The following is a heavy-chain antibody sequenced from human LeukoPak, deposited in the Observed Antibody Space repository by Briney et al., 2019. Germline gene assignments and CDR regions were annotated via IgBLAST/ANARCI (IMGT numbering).Heavy chain of an antibody. Sequence: ASVKVSCKASGYTFTSYGISWVRQAPGQGLEWMGWISAYNGNTNYAQKLQGRVTMTTDTSTSTAYMELRSLRSDDTAVYYCARGHPYGSGSYYRGPFDYWGQGTLVTVSS. V-gene: IGHV1-18*01. J-gene: IGHJ4*02. CDR2: ISAYNGNT. CDR3: ARGHPYGSGSYYRGPFDY. CDR1: GYTFTSYG. D-gene: IGHD3-10*01.